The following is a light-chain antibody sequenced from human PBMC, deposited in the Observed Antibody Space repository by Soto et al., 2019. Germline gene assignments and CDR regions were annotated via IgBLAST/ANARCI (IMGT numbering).Light chain of an antibody. V-gene: IGKV3-15*01. CDR2: SAS. CDR3: QQYNNWPPIT. Sequence: EIVMTQSPATLSVSPGERATLSCRASQSVSKSLAWYQQKPGQAPRLLIYSASTRATGIPARFSGSGSETEVTLTISSLQSEDFAVYYCQQYNNWPPITFGQGTRLEIK. J-gene: IGKJ5*01. CDR1: QSVSKS.